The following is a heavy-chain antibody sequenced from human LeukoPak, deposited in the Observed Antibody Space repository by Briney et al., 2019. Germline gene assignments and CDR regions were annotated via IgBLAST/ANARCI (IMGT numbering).Heavy chain of an antibody. CDR3: AKDGGGMVRGVMDY. Sequence: GGSLRLSCAASGFTFSNAWMSWVRQAPGKGLEWVAFIRYDGSNKYYADSVKGRFTVSRDNSKNTLYLQMNSLRAEDTAVYYCAKDGGGMVRGVMDYWGQGTLVTVSS. J-gene: IGHJ4*02. CDR1: GFTFSNAW. D-gene: IGHD3-10*01. V-gene: IGHV3-30*02. CDR2: IRYDGSNK.